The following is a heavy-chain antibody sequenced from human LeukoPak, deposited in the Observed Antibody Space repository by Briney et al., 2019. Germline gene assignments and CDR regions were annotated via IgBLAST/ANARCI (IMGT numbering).Heavy chain of an antibody. V-gene: IGHV1-18*01. J-gene: IGHJ4*02. CDR1: GYTFTSYG. D-gene: IGHD3-9*01. Sequence: ASVKVSCKAAGYTFTSYGISWVRQAPGQGLEWMGWISAYNGNTNYAQKLQGRVTMTTDTSTSTAYMELRSLRSDDTAVYYCARAQTNYDILTGYYEFEDWGQGTLVTVSS. CDR3: ARAQTNYDILTGYYEFED. CDR2: ISAYNGNT.